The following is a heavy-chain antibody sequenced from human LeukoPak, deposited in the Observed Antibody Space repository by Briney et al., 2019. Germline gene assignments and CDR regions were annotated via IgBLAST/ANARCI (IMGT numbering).Heavy chain of an antibody. Sequence: PSETLSLTCNVSGDSLTYDYLGWSRQPPGKGLEWIGSIYYSGNTYYNPSLKSRVTMSVDTSKNQFSLQLSSVTAADTAVYYCARLGKRGITTVITRAIAISGHGTLVTVSS. CDR1: GDSLTYDY. J-gene: IGHJ3*02. D-gene: IGHD3-16*01. CDR2: IYYSGNT. CDR3: ARLGKRGITTVITRAIAI. V-gene: IGHV4-39*01.